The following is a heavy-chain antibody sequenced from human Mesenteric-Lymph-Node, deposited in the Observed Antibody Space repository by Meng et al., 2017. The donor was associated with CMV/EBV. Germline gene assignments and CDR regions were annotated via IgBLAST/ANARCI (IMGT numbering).Heavy chain of an antibody. Sequence: GGSLRLSCAASGFTFNTYEMNWVRQAPGKGLEWVSYIGSSGSTIHYADSVKGRFTISRDNAKNSLYLQMNSLGAEDTAVYFCARETGTTSFDYWGQGTLVTVSS. CDR1: GFTFNTYE. CDR3: ARETGTTSFDY. CDR2: IGSSGSTI. V-gene: IGHV3-48*03. D-gene: IGHD1-1*01. J-gene: IGHJ4*02.